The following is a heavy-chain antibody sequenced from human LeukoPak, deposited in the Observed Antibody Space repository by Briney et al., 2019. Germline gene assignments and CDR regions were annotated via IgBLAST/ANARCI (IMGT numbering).Heavy chain of an antibody. Sequence: GGSLRLSCAASGFNFISYWMSWVRQAPGKGLEWVANIKQDGSEKYYVDSVKGRFTISRDNAKNSLYLQMNSLRAEDTAVYYCLRYNYGYYFDYWGQGTLVTVSS. V-gene: IGHV3-7*01. D-gene: IGHD5-18*01. CDR1: GFNFISYW. CDR3: LRYNYGYYFDY. CDR2: IKQDGSEK. J-gene: IGHJ4*02.